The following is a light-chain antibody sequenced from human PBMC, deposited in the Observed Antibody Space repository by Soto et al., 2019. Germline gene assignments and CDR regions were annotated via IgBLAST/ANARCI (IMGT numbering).Light chain of an antibody. J-gene: IGKJ2*01. CDR1: QSVTTNY. Sequence: EIVLTQSPGTLSLSPGERATLSCRATQSVTTNYLAWYQQKPGQAPRLLIYGASIRATGITDRFSGSGSGTDFTLTISRLEPEDFAVYYCQHYGSSPPNTFGQGTKLEIK. V-gene: IGKV3-20*01. CDR2: GAS. CDR3: QHYGSSPPNT.